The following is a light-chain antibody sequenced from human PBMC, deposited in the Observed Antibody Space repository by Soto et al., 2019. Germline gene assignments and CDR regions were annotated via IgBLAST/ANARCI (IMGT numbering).Light chain of an antibody. CDR3: MQAPQFPALT. Sequence: DIVLTQAPLSSPVTLGQPASISCKSSQSLVHIDGNTYLSWLQQRPGQPPRLLIYKVSKRFSGVPDRFSGSGAGTEFTLKISRVEAEDVGVYYCMQAPQFPALTFGGGTKVEI. J-gene: IGKJ4*01. V-gene: IGKV2-24*01. CDR1: QSLVHIDGNTY. CDR2: KVS.